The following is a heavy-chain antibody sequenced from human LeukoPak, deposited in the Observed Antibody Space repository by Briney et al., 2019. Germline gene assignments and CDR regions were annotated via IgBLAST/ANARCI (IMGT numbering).Heavy chain of an antibody. D-gene: IGHD2-2*01. CDR2: ISYDGSNK. J-gene: IGHJ4*02. CDR1: GFTFSSYA. CDR3: AKDRIVVVPAAIPDLDY. V-gene: IGHV3-30-3*01. Sequence: GGSLRLSCAASGFTFSSYAMHWVRQAPGKGLEWMAVISYDGSNKYYADSVKGRFTISRDNSKNTLYLQMNSLRAEDTAVYYCAKDRIVVVPAAIPDLDYWGQGTLVTVSS.